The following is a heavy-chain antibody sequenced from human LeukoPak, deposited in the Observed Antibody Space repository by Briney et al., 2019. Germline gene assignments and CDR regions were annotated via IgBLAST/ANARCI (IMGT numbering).Heavy chain of an antibody. J-gene: IGHJ4*02. CDR2: IHSGGDT. D-gene: IGHD3-16*01. V-gene: IGHV3-53*01. CDR3: ARVVGGDYGGYFDC. CDR1: GFTFSNAW. Sequence: GGSLRLSCAASGFTFSNAWMSWVRQAPGKGLEWVSIIHSGGDTYYADSVKGRFTISRDKSKNTVYLQMNSLRGEDTAVYYCARVVGGDYGGYFDCWGQGTLVTVSS.